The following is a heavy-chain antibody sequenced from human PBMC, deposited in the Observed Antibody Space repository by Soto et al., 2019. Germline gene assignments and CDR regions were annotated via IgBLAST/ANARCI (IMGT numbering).Heavy chain of an antibody. CDR1: GFTFSSYG. J-gene: IGHJ4*02. V-gene: IGHV3-30*18. Sequence: GSLRLSCAASGFTFSSYGMHWVRQAPGKGLEWVAVISYDGSNKYYADSVKGRFTISRDNSKNTLYLKMNSLRAEDTAVYYCAKDRVNSMAGPPLHYFDYWGQGTLVTVSS. CDR3: AKDRVNSMAGPPLHYFDY. CDR2: ISYDGSNK.